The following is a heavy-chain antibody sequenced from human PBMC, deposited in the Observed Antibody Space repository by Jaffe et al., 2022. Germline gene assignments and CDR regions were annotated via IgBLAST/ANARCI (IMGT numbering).Heavy chain of an antibody. CDR2: IHYDGSIK. V-gene: IGHV3-30*02. CDR3: AKDASHSADY. D-gene: IGHD3-10*01. Sequence: QVQMVESGGGVVQPGGSLRLSCVASGFTFSSYGMHWVRQAPGKGLESVAYIHYDGSIKQYADSVKGRFTISRDDSTNTLYLQMNSLRAEDTAVFYCAKDASHSADYWGQGTLVTVSS. J-gene: IGHJ4*02. CDR1: GFTFSSYG.